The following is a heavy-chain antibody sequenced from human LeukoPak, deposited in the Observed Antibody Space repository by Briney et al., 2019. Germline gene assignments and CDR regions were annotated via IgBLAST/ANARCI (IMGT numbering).Heavy chain of an antibody. CDR3: ARDRHNSSCPEDF. D-gene: IGHD2-21*01. J-gene: IGHJ4*02. Sequence: SGGSLRLSCAASGFTFSSYWMSWVRQAPGKGLEWVANINQDGSEKYYVGSVKGRFTISRDNAKKSLYLQVNSLRVEDTAVFYCARDRHNSSCPEDFWGQGTLVTVSS. CDR2: INQDGSEK. CDR1: GFTFSSYW. V-gene: IGHV3-7*05.